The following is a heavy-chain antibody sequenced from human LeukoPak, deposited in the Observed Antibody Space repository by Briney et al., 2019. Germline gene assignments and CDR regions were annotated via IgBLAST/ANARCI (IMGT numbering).Heavy chain of an antibody. V-gene: IGHV3-23*01. CDR2: ISAGGGNT. D-gene: IGHD3-22*01. Sequence: PGGSLRLSCAASGFTFSSYAMSWVRQAPGKGLEWVSCISAGGGNTYYADSVKGRFTISRDNSKNTLYLQMNSLRAEDTAVYYCARVWNYYDSSGYYYPSDYWGQGTLVTVSS. CDR3: ARVWNYYDSSGYYYPSDY. CDR1: GFTFSSYA. J-gene: IGHJ4*02.